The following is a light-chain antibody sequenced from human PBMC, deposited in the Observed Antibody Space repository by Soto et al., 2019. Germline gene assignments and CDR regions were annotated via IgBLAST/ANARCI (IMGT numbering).Light chain of an antibody. Sequence: EIVLTQSPATLSLSPGERATLSCRASESVSSYLAWYQQKPGQAPRLLIYDASTRATGIPARFSGSGSGTDFTLTISRLEPEDSAVYYCQQYGSSPPITFGQGTRLEIK. V-gene: IGKV3-20*01. CDR3: QQYGSSPPIT. CDR2: DAS. J-gene: IGKJ5*01. CDR1: ESVSSY.